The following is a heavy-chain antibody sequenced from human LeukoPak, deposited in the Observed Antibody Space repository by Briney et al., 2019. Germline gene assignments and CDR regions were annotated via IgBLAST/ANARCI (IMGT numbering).Heavy chain of an antibody. V-gene: IGHV3-21*01. CDR3: ARDLRCSSTSCYNRFDP. D-gene: IGHD2-2*01. J-gene: IGHJ5*02. Sequence: PGGSLRLSCAASGFTFSSYSMNWVRQAPGKGLEWVSSISSGSSYIYYADSVKGRSTISRDNAKNSLYLQMNSLRAEDTAIYYCARDLRCSSTSCYNRFDPWGQGTLVTVSS. CDR1: GFTFSSYS. CDR2: ISSGSSYI.